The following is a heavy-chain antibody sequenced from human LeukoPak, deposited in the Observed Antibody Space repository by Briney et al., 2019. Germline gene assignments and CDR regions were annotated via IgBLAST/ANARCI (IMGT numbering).Heavy chain of an antibody. CDR2: IIPIFGTA. Sequence: SVKVSCKXSGGTFSSCAISWVRQAPGQGLEWMGGIIPIFGTANYAQKFQGRVTITTDESTSTAYMELSSLRSEDTAVYYCARAYYYDSSEYWYFDLWGRGTLVTVSS. V-gene: IGHV1-69*05. D-gene: IGHD3-22*01. J-gene: IGHJ2*01. CDR1: GGTFSSCA. CDR3: ARAYYYDSSEYWYFDL.